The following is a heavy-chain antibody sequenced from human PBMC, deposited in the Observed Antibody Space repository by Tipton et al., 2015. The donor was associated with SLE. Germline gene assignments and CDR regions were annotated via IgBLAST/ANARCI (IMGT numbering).Heavy chain of an antibody. Sequence: SLRLSCVASGFTFNNHWMNWVRQAPGKGLQWISYISTSGQTMYYADSVKGRFTISRDNAKNSLYLQMNSLRAEDTALYYCARECSGSYYPAFDIWGQGTVVTVSS. CDR3: ARECSGSYYPAFDI. J-gene: IGHJ3*02. V-gene: IGHV3-48*03. D-gene: IGHD1-26*01. CDR2: ISTSGQTM. CDR1: GFTFNNHW.